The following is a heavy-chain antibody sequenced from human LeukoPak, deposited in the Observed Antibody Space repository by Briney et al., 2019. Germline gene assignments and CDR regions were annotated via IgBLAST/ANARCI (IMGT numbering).Heavy chain of an antibody. Sequence: GGSLRLSCAASGFTFSSYWMSWVRQAPGKGLEWVANIKQDGSEKYYVDSVKDRFTISRDNAKNSLYLQMNSLRAEDTAVYYCARGSSIAAAGDYYYYGMDVWGQGTTVTVSS. J-gene: IGHJ6*02. CDR2: IKQDGSEK. V-gene: IGHV3-7*01. CDR1: GFTFSSYW. CDR3: ARGSSIAAAGDYYYYGMDV. D-gene: IGHD6-13*01.